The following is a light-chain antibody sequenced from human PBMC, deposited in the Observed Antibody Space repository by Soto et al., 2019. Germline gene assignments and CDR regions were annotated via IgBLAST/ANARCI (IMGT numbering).Light chain of an antibody. Sequence: EIVLRQSPATLSLTPGERATLSCRASQSVSNYLAWYQQKPGLAPRLLMYDASNRATGVPARFSGSGSGTDFTLTISRLEPEDFAVYYCQQYNNWPPITFGQGRRLEIK. V-gene: IGKV3-11*01. CDR3: QQYNNWPPIT. J-gene: IGKJ5*01. CDR1: QSVSNY. CDR2: DAS.